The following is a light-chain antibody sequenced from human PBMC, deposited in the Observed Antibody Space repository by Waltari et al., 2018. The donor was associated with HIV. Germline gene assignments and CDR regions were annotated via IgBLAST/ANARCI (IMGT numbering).Light chain of an antibody. Sequence: QSVLTQPPSVSGAPGQRVTISCTGSSSNIGAGYDVHWYQQLPVTAPKLLIYGNSNRPSGVPDRFSGSKACTSASLAITGLQAEDEADYYCQSYDSSLSGSVFGGGTKLTVL. CDR3: QSYDSSLSGSV. V-gene: IGLV1-40*01. J-gene: IGLJ3*02. CDR1: SSNIGAGYD. CDR2: GNS.